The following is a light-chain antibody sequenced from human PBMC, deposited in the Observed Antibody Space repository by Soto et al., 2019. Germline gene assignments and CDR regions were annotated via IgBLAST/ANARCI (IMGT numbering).Light chain of an antibody. V-gene: IGKV3-15*01. CDR2: GAS. J-gene: IGKJ5*01. CDR1: QSVSSN. CDR3: QQYNNWLIT. Sequence: EILITQSPATLSVSPGRRATLSCNASQSVSSNLAWYQQKNGQPPRLLIYGASTRDTGIPARFSGSGSGTECTLAISRLQSEDFEVYYCQQYNNWLITFGQGTRLEIK.